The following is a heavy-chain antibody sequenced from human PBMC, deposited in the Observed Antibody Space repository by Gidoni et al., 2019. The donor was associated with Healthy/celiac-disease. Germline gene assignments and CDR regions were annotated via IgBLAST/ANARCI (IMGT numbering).Heavy chain of an antibody. D-gene: IGHD3-16*01. V-gene: IGHV4-59*01. J-gene: IGHJ5*02. CDR1: GGSISSYY. CDR2: IYYSGST. CDR3: ASSLSRGGYH. Sequence: QVQLQESGPGLVKPSETLSLTCTVSGGSISSYYWSWIRQPPGKGLEWIGYIYYSGSTNYNPSLKSRVTISVDTSKNQFSLKLSSVTAADTAVYYCASSLSRGGYHWGQGTLVTVSS.